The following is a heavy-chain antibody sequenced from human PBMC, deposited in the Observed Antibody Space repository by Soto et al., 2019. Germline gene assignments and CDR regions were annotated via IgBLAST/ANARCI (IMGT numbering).Heavy chain of an antibody. CDR2: IYYSGST. J-gene: IGHJ4*02. Sequence: QVQLQESGPGLVKPSETLSLTCTVSGASISTYYWSWIRQPPGKVLEWIGYIYYSGSTNYNPSLKSRVTISVDTSKNQFSLKLSSVTAADTAVYYCARSRGGYDYWGQGTLVTVSS. D-gene: IGHD3-22*01. CDR1: GASISTYY. V-gene: IGHV4-59*01. CDR3: ARSRGGYDY.